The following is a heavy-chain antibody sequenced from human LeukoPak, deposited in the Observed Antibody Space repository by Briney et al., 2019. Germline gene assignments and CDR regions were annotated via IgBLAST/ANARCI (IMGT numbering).Heavy chain of an antibody. D-gene: IGHD5-18*01. V-gene: IGHV3-23*01. CDR2: ISGSGGST. CDR3: ARDPSPGYSYGQRGGMDV. CDR1: GFTFSSYA. J-gene: IGHJ6*02. Sequence: PGGSLRLSCAASGFTFSSYAMSWVRQAPGKGLEWVSAISGSGGSTYYADSVKGRFTISRDNAKNSLYLQMNSLRAEDTAVYYCARDPSPGYSYGQRGGMDVWGQGTTVTVSS.